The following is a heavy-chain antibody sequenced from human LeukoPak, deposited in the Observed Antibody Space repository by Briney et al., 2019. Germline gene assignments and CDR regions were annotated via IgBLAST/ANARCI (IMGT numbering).Heavy chain of an antibody. CDR1: GYTFTGYY. CDR3: ARDYLFKYSSSWFTTPDAFDI. CDR2: INPNSGGT. J-gene: IGHJ3*02. V-gene: IGHV1-2*02. D-gene: IGHD6-13*01. Sequence: GASVKVSCKASGYTFTGYYMHWVRQAPGQGLEWMGWINPNSGGTNYAQKFQGRVTMTRDTSISTAYMELSRLRSDDTAVYYCARDYLFKYSSSWFTTPDAFDIWGQGTMVTVSS.